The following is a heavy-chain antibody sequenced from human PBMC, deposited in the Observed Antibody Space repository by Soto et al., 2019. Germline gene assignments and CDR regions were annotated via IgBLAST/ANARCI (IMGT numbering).Heavy chain of an antibody. D-gene: IGHD2-2*01. V-gene: IGHV1-69*01. Sequence: QVRLVQSGAEVKKPGSSVKVSCKASGGTFSSYAISWGRQAPGQGLEWMGGIIPIFGTANYAQKFQGRVTITADESTSTAYMELSSLRSEDTAVYYCARGPYCSSTSCPIPYYYGMDVWGQGTTVTVSS. J-gene: IGHJ6*02. CDR1: GGTFSSYA. CDR2: IIPIFGTA. CDR3: ARGPYCSSTSCPIPYYYGMDV.